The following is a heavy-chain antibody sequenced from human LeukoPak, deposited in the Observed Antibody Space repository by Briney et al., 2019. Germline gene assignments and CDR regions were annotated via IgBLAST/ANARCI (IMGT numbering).Heavy chain of an antibody. Sequence: GGSLRLSSAASGFTFSSYAMNWVRQAPGKGLEWVSAVSNSGATTLYADSVKGRFTISRDNAKNTLYLQMSSLKVEDTAVYYCAASITMIDDAFDFWGRGTMVTVST. CDR3: AASITMIDDAFDF. V-gene: IGHV3-23*01. J-gene: IGHJ3*01. D-gene: IGHD3-22*01. CDR2: VSNSGATT. CDR1: GFTFSSYA.